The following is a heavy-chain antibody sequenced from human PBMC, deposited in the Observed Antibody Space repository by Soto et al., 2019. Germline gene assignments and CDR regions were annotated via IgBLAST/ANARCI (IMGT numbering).Heavy chain of an antibody. CDR2: ISGYKGNT. D-gene: IGHD3-3*01. V-gene: IGHV1-18*01. J-gene: IGHJ4*02. CDR1: GLSFTGYG. CDR3: ARVSITIFGVVIPPSFDY. Sequence: ASVKVSCKASGLSFTGYGFTWVRQAPGQGLEWMGWISGYKGNTNYSQKFQGRVTMTTDASTSTAYMELRSLSSDDTAIYYCARVSITIFGVVIPPSFDYWGQGTLVTVSS.